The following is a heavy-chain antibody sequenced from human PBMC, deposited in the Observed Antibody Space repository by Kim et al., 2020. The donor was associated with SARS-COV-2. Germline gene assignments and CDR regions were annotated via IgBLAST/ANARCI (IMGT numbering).Heavy chain of an antibody. V-gene: IGHV3-30*04. Sequence: GGSLRLSCAASGFTFSSYAMHWVRQAPGKGLEWVAVISYDGSNKYYADSVKGRFTISRDNSKNTLYLQMNSLRAEDTAVYYCARDQVAAMAPRYYYYYGMDVWGQGTTVTVSS. CDR2: ISYDGSNK. CDR3: ARDQVAAMAPRYYYYYGMDV. CDR1: GFTFSSYA. D-gene: IGHD5-18*01. J-gene: IGHJ6*02.